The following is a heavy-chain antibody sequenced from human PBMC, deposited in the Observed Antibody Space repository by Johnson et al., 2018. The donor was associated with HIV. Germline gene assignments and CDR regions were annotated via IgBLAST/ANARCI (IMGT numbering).Heavy chain of an antibody. V-gene: IGHV3-7*01. Sequence: MLLVEYGGGLVQPGGSLRLSCAASDFTFSVCWMGWVRQAPGEGLEWVASIKQDGSEKYYVDSVKGRFTISRDNAKNSLYPQMNSLRAEDTAVYYCARDCSYGSNDAFDIWGQGTMVTVSS. J-gene: IGHJ3*02. CDR1: DFTFSVCW. CDR3: ARDCSYGSNDAFDI. CDR2: IKQDGSEK. D-gene: IGHD5-18*01.